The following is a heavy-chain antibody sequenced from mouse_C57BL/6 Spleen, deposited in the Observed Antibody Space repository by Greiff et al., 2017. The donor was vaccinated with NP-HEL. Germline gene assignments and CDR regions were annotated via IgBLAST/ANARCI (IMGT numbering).Heavy chain of an antibody. V-gene: IGHV1-82*01. CDR2: IYPGDGDT. J-gene: IGHJ2*01. CDR1: GYAFSSSW. D-gene: IGHD2-4*01. Sequence: QVQLQQSGPELVKPGASVKISCKASGYAFSSSWMNWVKQRPGKGLEWIGRIYPGDGDTNYNGKFKGKATLTADKSSSTAYMQLSSLTSEDYAVYFCARSDYDASDYWGQGTTLTVSS. CDR3: ARSDYDASDY.